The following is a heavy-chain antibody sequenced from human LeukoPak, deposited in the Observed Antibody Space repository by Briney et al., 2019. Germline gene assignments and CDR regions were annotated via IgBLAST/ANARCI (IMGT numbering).Heavy chain of an antibody. CDR2: VDPEDGET. J-gene: IGHJ4*02. V-gene: IGHV1-69-2*01. D-gene: IGHD3-16*01. Sequence: ASVKISCKVSGYTFTDYYMRWVQQAPGKGPEWMGLVDPEDGETIYAEKFQGRVTITADTSTDTAYMELSSLRSEDTAVYYCATGLMITFGEHQIDYWGQGTLVTVSS. CDR1: GYTFTDYY. CDR3: ATGLMITFGEHQIDY.